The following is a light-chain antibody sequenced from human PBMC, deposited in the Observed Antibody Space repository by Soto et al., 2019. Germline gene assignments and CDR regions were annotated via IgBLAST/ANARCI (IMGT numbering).Light chain of an antibody. V-gene: IGKV3-11*01. CDR2: DAS. J-gene: IGKJ4*01. Sequence: EIVLTQSPATLSLSPGERATLACRASQSFSSYLACYQQKPGQAPRLLIYDASNRATGIPARFSGSGPGTDFTCTISSLEPEDFAVYYCQQRSNWPLTFGGGNKVEIK. CDR3: QQRSNWPLT. CDR1: QSFSSY.